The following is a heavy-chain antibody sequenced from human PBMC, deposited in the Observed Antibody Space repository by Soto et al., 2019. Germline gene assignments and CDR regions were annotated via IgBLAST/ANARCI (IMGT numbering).Heavy chain of an antibody. CDR2: IYYSGST. V-gene: IGHV4-59*01. Sequence: PSETLSLTCTVSGGSISSYYWSWIRQPPGKGLEWIGYIYYSGSTNYNPSLKSRVTISVDTSKNQFSLKLSSVTAADTAVYYCARVKGLHGMDVWGQGTTVTVS. CDR1: GGSISSYY. CDR3: ARVKGLHGMDV. J-gene: IGHJ6*02.